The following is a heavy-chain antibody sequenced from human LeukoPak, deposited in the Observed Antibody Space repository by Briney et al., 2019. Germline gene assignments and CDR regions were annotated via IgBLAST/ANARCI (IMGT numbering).Heavy chain of an antibody. CDR1: GFTVSDNC. CDR2: IYSDGTT. Sequence: PGGSLRLSCVASGFTVSDNCMSWVRQAPGKGLEWVSVIYSDGTTYYSDSVKGRFTISRDNSKNTLYLQMSSLRAEDTAVYYCARGCTGDWSLGGQGALVTVSS. CDR3: ARGCTGDWSL. J-gene: IGHJ4*02. D-gene: IGHD2-8*02. V-gene: IGHV3-53*01.